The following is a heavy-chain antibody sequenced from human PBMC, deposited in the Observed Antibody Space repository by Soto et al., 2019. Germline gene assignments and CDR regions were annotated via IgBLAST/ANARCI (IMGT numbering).Heavy chain of an antibody. Sequence: QVQLVQSGAEVKRPGSSVKVSCESSGDTFNSYVISWVRQAPGQGLEWMGGIIPIIGVTHYAQKFQGRVTISGLSSTGTAYLESTSLRFEDTALYSCARDWLGATGDDQRGQGNLVTLS. V-gene: IGHV1-69*17. J-gene: IGHJ4*02. CDR1: GDTFNSYV. D-gene: IGHD3-16*01. CDR3: ARDWLGATGDDQ. CDR2: IIPIIGVT.